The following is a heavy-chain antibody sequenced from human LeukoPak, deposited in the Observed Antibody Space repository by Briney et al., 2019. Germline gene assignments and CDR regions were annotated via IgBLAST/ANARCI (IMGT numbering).Heavy chain of an antibody. V-gene: IGHV1-69*13. CDR2: IIPIFGTA. CDR1: GGTFSSYA. Sequence: APVKVSCKASGGTFSSYAISWVRQAPGQGLEWMGGIIPIFGTANYAQKFQGRVTITADESTSTAYMELSSLRPEDTAVYYCARVSTVRSVDYYYYGMDVWGQGTTVTVSS. J-gene: IGHJ6*02. D-gene: IGHD1-1*01. CDR3: ARVSTVRSVDYYYYGMDV.